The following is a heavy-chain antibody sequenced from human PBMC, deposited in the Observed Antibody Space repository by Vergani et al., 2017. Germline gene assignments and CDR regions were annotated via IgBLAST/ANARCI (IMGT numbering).Heavy chain of an antibody. Sequence: VHLVESGGGVVQPGRSLTLSCVASGFSFRGHGMHWVRQAPGKGLEWVARIIPKTDGETTDYAAPVKGRFTISRDDSKNTLYLQMNSLKTEDTAVYYCTTPTKWELRYYLDYWGQGTLVTVSS. D-gene: IGHD3-9*01. CDR2: IIPKTDGETT. CDR1: GFSFRGHG. V-gene: IGHV3-15*01. CDR3: TTPTKWELRYYLDY. J-gene: IGHJ4*02.